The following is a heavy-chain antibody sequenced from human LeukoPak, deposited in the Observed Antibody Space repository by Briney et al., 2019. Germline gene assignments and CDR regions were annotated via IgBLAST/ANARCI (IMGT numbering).Heavy chain of an antibody. CDR1: GFSFREYY. CDR2: ISSSGSTK. V-gene: IGHV3-11*01. CDR3: ARTRKNYYTSSGLFDY. Sequence: GGALRLSCLASGFSFREYYMSWLRQAARQGLAGVSYISSSGSTKYSADSVKARFTISRDNAKNSLFLQMKSLRAEDTAVYYCARTRKNYYTSSGLFDYWGQGTLVTVSS. D-gene: IGHD3-22*01. J-gene: IGHJ4*02.